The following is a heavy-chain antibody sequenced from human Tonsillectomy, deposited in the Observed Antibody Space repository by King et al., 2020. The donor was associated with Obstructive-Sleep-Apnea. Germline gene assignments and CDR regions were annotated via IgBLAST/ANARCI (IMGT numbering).Heavy chain of an antibody. J-gene: IGHJ4*02. CDR3: ARAGGVGYNFDY. CDR2: INHSGST. Sequence: VQLQQWGAGLLKPSETLSLTCAVYGGSFSGYYWSWIRQPPGKVLEWIGEINHSGSTNYNPSLKSRVTISVDTSKNQFSLKLSSVTAADTAVYYCARAGGVGYNFDYWGQGTLVTVSS. CDR1: GGSFSGYY. V-gene: IGHV4-34*01. D-gene: IGHD5-24*01.